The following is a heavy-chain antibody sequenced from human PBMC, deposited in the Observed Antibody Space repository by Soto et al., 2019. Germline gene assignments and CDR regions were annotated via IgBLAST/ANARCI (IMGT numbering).Heavy chain of an antibody. CDR3: ARGRYDILTGYYIGDAFDI. D-gene: IGHD3-9*01. CDR2: IIPIFGTA. CDR1: GGTFSSYA. J-gene: IGHJ3*02. Sequence: ASVKVSCKASGGTFSSYAISWVRQAPGQGLEWMGGIIPIFGTANYAQKFQGRVTITADKSMSTAYMELSSLRSEDTAVYYCARGRYDILTGYYIGDAFDIWGQGTMVTVSS. V-gene: IGHV1-69*06.